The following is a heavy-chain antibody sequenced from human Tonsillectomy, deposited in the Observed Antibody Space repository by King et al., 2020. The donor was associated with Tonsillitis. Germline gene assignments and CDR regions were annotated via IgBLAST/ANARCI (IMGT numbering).Heavy chain of an antibody. Sequence: VQLQESGPGLVKPSETLSLTCSVSGVSIRSYYWSWIRQSPGKGLEWFGYISYRGGTNYSPSLRSRVVISIDTSKNQFSLRLTSVTAADTAVYYCARHGSGEGKSYGSDAFDIWGQGTMVTVSS. D-gene: IGHD3-10*01. J-gene: IGHJ3*02. V-gene: IGHV4-59*08. CDR1: GVSIRSYY. CDR2: ISYRGGT. CDR3: ARHGSGEGKSYGSDAFDI.